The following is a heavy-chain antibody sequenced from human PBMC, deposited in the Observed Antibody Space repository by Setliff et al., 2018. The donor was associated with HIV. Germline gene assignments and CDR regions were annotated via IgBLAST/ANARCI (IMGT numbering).Heavy chain of an antibody. V-gene: IGHV4-61*09. D-gene: IGHD2-15*01. CDR2: IYTNGAT. J-gene: IGHJ6*03. CDR1: GYSISSGPYF. CDR3: ARAKGYDYYMDV. Sequence: SETLSLTCVVSGYSISSGPYFWSWIRQPAGKAVEWMGHIYTNGATKYNPSLKSRVTISRDTSKNQFSLKLTSVTAADTAVYYCARAKGYDYYMDVWGRGTTVTVSS.